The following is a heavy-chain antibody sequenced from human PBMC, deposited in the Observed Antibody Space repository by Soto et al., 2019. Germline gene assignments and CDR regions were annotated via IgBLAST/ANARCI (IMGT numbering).Heavy chain of an antibody. CDR3: ARDGYCSSTSCSKIGHDAFDI. D-gene: IGHD2-2*01. CDR2: IIPIFGTA. CDR1: GGTFSSYA. J-gene: IGHJ3*02. V-gene: IGHV1-69*01. Sequence: QVQLVQSGAEVKKPGSSVKVSCKASGGTFSSYAISWVRQAPGQGLEWMGGIIPIFGTANYAQKFQGRVTITAHESTSTAYMELSSLRSEDTAVYYCARDGYCSSTSCSKIGHDAFDIWGQGTMVTVSS.